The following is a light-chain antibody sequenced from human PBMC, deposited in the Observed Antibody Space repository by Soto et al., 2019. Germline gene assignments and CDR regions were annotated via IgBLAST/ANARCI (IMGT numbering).Light chain of an antibody. J-gene: IGLJ2*01. CDR2: SND. V-gene: IGLV1-44*01. CDR3: AAWDGSLNVGV. CDR1: SSNIGSNT. Sequence: QSVLTQAPSASGTPGQRVTISCSGSSSNIGSNTVSWYQQVPGTAPKLLIYSNDQRPAGVPDRFSGSKSGTSASLAIGGLQSEDEAAYYCAAWDGSLNVGVFGGGTKLTVL.